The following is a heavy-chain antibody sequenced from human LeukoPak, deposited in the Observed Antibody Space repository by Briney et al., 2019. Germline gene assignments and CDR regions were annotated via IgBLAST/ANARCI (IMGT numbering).Heavy chain of an antibody. CDR1: GGSISSCGYY. D-gene: IGHD3-22*01. J-gene: IGHJ4*02. CDR2: IYYSGST. Sequence: SQTLSLTCTVSGGSISSCGYYWSWIRQHPGKGLEWIGYIYYSGSTYYNPSLKSRVTISVDTSKNQFSLKLSSVTAADTAVYYCARVGASSGYLLDYWGQGTLVTVSS. CDR3: ARVGASSGYLLDY. V-gene: IGHV4-31*03.